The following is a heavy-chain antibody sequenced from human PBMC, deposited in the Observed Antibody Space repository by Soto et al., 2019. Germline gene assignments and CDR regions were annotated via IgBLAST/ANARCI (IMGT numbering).Heavy chain of an antibody. CDR1: GFTFSSYA. D-gene: IGHD2-15*01. J-gene: IGHJ4*02. CDR2: ISYDGSNK. CDR3: ANTRGYCSGGSCPDY. V-gene: IGHV3-30-3*01. Sequence: PGGSLRLSCAASGFTFSSYAMHWVRQAPGKGLEWVAVISYDGSNKYYADSVKGRFTISRDNSKNTLYLQMNSLRAEDTAVYYCANTRGYCSGGSCPDYWGQGT.